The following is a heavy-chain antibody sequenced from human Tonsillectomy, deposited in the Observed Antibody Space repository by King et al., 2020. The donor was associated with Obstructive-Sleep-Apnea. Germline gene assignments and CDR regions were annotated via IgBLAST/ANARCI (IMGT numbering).Heavy chain of an antibody. J-gene: IGHJ4*02. V-gene: IGHV3-48*04. CDR2: ISSNSRTI. CDR3: AREGDCSSTSCKIHPFDY. Sequence: VQLVESGGGVVHPGRSLRLSCAASGFTFSSYSMNWVRQTPGKGLEWVSYISSNSRTIYYADSVKGRFTISRDNAKNSLYLQMNSLRAEDTAVYYCAREGDCSSTSCKIHPFDYWGQGTLVTVSS. CDR1: GFTFSSYS. D-gene: IGHD2-2*01.